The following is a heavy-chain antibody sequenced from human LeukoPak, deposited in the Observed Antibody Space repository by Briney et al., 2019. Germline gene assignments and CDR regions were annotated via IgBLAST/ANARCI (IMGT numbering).Heavy chain of an antibody. J-gene: IGHJ4*02. CDR3: ARQRPNSDCFDY. Sequence: PGGPLRLSCAASGFPFSTYLMHWVRQAPGKGLEWVAVTSYDGSNKYYADSVKGRFTISRDNSKNTLYLQVNSLRAEDTAVYYCARQRPNSDCFDYWGQGTLVTVSS. CDR1: GFPFSTYL. D-gene: IGHD2-21*02. V-gene: IGHV3-30-3*01. CDR2: TSYDGSNK.